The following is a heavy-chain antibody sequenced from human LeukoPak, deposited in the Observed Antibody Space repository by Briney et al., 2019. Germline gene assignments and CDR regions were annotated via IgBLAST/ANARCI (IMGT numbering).Heavy chain of an antibody. CDR2: INHSGST. CDR3: ARQAVTYYYDSSGYWTQYYFDY. V-gene: IGHV4-34*01. Sequence: PSETLSLTCAVYGGSFSGYYWSWIRQPPGKGLEWIGEINHSGSTNYNPSLKSRVTISVDTSKNQFSLKLSSVTAADTAVYYCARQAVTYYYDSSGYWTQYYFDYWGQGTLVTVSS. D-gene: IGHD3-22*01. J-gene: IGHJ4*02. CDR1: GGSFSGYY.